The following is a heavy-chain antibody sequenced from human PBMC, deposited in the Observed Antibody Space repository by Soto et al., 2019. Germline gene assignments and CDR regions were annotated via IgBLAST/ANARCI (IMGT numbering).Heavy chain of an antibody. V-gene: IGHV3-23*01. CDR1: GFTFSSYA. CDR2: LSGSGGST. D-gene: IGHD3-3*01. CDR3: ARGSYYDFWSGYEARNWFDP. J-gene: IGHJ5*02. Sequence: PGGSLRLSCAASGFTFSSYAMRWVRQAPGKGLEWVSALSGSGGSTNYADSVRGRFTISRDNSKNTLYLQMNSLRAEDTAVYYCARGSYYDFWSGYEARNWFDPWGQGTLVTVSS.